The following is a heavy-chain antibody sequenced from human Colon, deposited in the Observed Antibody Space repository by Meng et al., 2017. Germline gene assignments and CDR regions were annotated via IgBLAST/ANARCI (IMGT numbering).Heavy chain of an antibody. V-gene: IGHV1-2*06. J-gene: IGHJ4*02. CDR1: GYTFTDYY. Sequence: ASALVSCKASGYTFTDYYMLWVRQAPGHGLEWMGRINPNCGSTNYAQKVQGRVTITRDTSISTAYMELSRLKSDDTAVYYCATDCGNSPDYWGQGTLVTVSS. CDR2: INPNCGST. CDR3: ATDCGNSPDY. D-gene: IGHD4-23*01.